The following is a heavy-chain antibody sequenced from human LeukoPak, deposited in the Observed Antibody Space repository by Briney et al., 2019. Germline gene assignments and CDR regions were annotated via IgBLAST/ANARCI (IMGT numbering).Heavy chain of an antibody. CDR1: GFTFSNYI. D-gene: IGHD5-24*01. CDR3: ARDLSGDGYNKFDY. J-gene: IGHJ4*02. CDR2: ISTGSRHI. Sequence: GGSLRLSCAASGFTFSNYIMNWVRQAPGKGLELVSSISTGSRHIYYAASVKGRFTISRDDAKNSLYLQMNSLRAEDTAVYYCARDLSGDGYNKFDYWGQGTLVTVPP. V-gene: IGHV3-21*01.